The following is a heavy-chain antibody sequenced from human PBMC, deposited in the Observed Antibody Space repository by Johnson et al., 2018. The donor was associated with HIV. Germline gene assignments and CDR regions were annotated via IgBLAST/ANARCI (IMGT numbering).Heavy chain of an antibody. Sequence: VQLVESGGGLVKPGGSLRLSCAASGFTFSSYDMHWVRQATGKGLEWVSAIGTAGGTYYQGSAERRFIISRENTKNSLYLQMNSLRAEDTAVYYCAREQTIMVQGVIWAFDIWGQGTMVTVSS. J-gene: IGHJ3*02. D-gene: IGHD3-10*01. CDR3: AREQTIMVQGVIWAFDI. CDR2: IGTAGGT. CDR1: GFTFSSYD. V-gene: IGHV3-13*01.